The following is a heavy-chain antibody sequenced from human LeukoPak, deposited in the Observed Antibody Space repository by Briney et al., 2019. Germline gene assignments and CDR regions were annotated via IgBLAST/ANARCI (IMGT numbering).Heavy chain of an antibody. J-gene: IGHJ4*02. D-gene: IGHD3-22*01. CDR1: GGTFSSYA. CDR2: IIPILGIA. Sequence: ASVKVSCKASGGTFSSYAISWVRQAPGQGLEWMGRIIPILGIANYAQKFQGRVTITADKSMSTAYMELSSLRSEDTAVYYCARENTPNYYDSSGWGDWGQGTLVTVSS. CDR3: ARENTPNYYDSSGWGD. V-gene: IGHV1-69*04.